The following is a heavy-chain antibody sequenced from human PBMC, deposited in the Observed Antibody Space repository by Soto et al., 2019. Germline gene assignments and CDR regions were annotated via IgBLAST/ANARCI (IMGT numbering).Heavy chain of an antibody. Sequence: QVQLVESRGGVVQPGRSLRLSCAASGFTISSYGMHWVRQAPGKGLEWVALISYDGSDKYYADSVKGRFTISRDNSKNTLYLQMNSLRVEDTAVYYCGAGQYFSDYWGQGTLVTVSS. V-gene: IGHV3-30*03. D-gene: IGHD6-13*01. J-gene: IGHJ4*02. CDR1: GFTISSYG. CDR2: ISYDGSDK. CDR3: GAGQYFSDY.